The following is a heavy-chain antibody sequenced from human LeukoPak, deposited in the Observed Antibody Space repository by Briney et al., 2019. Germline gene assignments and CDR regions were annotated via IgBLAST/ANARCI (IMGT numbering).Heavy chain of an antibody. D-gene: IGHD3-22*01. V-gene: IGHV3-33*01. CDR2: IWYDGSNK. Sequence: GRSLRLSCAASGFTFSSYGMHWVRQAPGKGLEWVAVIWYDGSNKYYADSVKGRFTISRDNSKNTLYLQMNSLRAEDTAVYYCATELGYYYDSSGLGDFDLWGRGTLVTVSS. CDR1: GFTFSSYG. CDR3: ATELGYYYDSSGLGDFDL. J-gene: IGHJ2*01.